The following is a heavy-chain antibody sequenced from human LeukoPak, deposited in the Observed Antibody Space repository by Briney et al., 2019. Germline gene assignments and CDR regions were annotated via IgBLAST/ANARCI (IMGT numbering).Heavy chain of an antibody. V-gene: IGHV1-69*04. CDR2: IIPILGIA. CDR3: ARARRGGSGVNAFDI. J-gene: IGHJ3*02. Sequence: SVKVSCKASGGTFSSYAISWVRQAPGQGLEWMGRIIPILGIANYAQKFQGRVTITADKSTSTAYMELSSLRSEDTAVYYCARARRGGSGVNAFDIWGQGTMVTVSS. D-gene: IGHD3-10*01. CDR1: GGTFSSYA.